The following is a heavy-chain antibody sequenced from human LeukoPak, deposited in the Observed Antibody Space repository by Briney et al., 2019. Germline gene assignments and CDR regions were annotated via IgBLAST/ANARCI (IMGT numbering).Heavy chain of an antibody. Sequence: GGSLRLSCAASGFTFSSYAMHWVRQAPGKGLEWVAVISYDGSNKYYADSVKGRFTISRDNSKNTPYLQMNGLRADDTAVIYCARGGSGSYDYYYYGMDVWGQGTTVTVSS. CDR1: GFTFSSYA. CDR3: ARGGSGSYDYYYYGMDV. V-gene: IGHV3-30-3*01. D-gene: IGHD3-10*01. J-gene: IGHJ6*02. CDR2: ISYDGSNK.